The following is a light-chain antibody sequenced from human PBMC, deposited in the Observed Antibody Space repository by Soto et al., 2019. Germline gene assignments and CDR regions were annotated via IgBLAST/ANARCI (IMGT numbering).Light chain of an antibody. Sequence: EIVLTQSPGTLSLSPGERATLSCRASQSITSNFLAWYQQKPGQAPRLLIYGASSRATGIPDRFSGSGSGRDFTLTINRLEPEDFAVYFCQQYGRSPLMYTFGQGTKVDIK. V-gene: IGKV3-20*01. CDR3: QQYGRSPLMYT. J-gene: IGKJ2*01. CDR2: GAS. CDR1: QSITSNF.